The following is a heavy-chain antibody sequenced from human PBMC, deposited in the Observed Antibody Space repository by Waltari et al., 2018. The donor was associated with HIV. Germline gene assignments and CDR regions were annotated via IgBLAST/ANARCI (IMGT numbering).Heavy chain of an antibody. Sequence: EQSGPEMRGPWAAVKISCKTSGYDMKMRYFVDWVRQAPAQRLAWMAPKHPFTVSMHPAPKFRHRIFFTTDTSTSTASMELKRLQPDDTAVYFCSRVRSAHFDNPRRNFLKYYPDVWGQGTLVTVSS. CDR3: SRVRSAHFDNPRRNFLKYYPDV. CDR1: GYDMKMRYF. D-gene: IGHD2-8*01. CDR2: KHPFTVSM. J-gene: IGHJ4*02. V-gene: IGHV1-2*06.